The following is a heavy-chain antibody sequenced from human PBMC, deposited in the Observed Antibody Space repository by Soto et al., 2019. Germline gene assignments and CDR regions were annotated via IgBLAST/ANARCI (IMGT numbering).Heavy chain of an antibody. J-gene: IGHJ4*02. V-gene: IGHV4-4*01. D-gene: IGHD2-15*01. CDR2: AYHNGLT. CDR1: GDSITSNVW. Sequence: QVHLQESGPGLVKPSGTLSLTCAVSGDSITSNVWWSWIRQSPGEGLGWIGEAYHNGLTNYNPSLKSRVAMSTATSKPQFSLKLTSVTAADTAMYCCARDAALAGEGDRFAYWGQGALVPVSS. CDR3: ARDAALAGEGDRFAY.